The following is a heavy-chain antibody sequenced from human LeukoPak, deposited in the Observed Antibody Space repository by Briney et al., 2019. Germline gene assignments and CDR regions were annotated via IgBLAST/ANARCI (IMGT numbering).Heavy chain of an antibody. J-gene: IGHJ5*02. V-gene: IGHV5-51*01. CDR3: ARSPLAVTNWFDP. D-gene: IGHD2-21*02. CDR1: GYSFTSYW. Sequence: GESLKISGKGSGYSFTSYWIGWVRQMPGKGLEWMGIIYPGDSDTRYSPSFQGQVTISADKSISTAYLQWSSLKASDTAMYYCARSPLAVTNWFDPWGQGTLVTVSS. CDR2: IYPGDSDT.